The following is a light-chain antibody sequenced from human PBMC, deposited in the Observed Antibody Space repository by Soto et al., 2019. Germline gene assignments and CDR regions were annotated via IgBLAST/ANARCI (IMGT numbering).Light chain of an antibody. Sequence: AIRVTQSPSSLSASVGDRVTITCRTSQGIRSYLGWYQQKPGKVPKLLIYAASTLQSGVPSRFSGSGSGRDFTLTISSLQPEDFATYYCLLYYAYFWAFGQGTKVEIK. J-gene: IGKJ1*01. V-gene: IGKV1-6*01. CDR3: LLYYAYFWA. CDR1: QGIRSY. CDR2: AAS.